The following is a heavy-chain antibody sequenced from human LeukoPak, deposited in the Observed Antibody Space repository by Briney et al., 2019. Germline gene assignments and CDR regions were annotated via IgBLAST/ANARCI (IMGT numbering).Heavy chain of an antibody. J-gene: IGHJ4*02. CDR3: ARILGYSSGWYAFDY. Sequence: SGPALVKPTQTLTLTCTFSGFSLSTSGMCVRWIRQPPGKALEWLALIDWDDDKYYSTSLKTRLTISKDTSKNQVVLTMTNMDPVDTATYYCARILGYSSGWYAFDYWGQGTLVTVSS. CDR2: IDWDDDK. D-gene: IGHD6-19*01. V-gene: IGHV2-70*01. CDR1: GFSLSTSGMC.